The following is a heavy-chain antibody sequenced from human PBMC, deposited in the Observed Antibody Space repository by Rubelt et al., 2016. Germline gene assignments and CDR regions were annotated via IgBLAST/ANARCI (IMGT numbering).Heavy chain of an antibody. J-gene: IGHJ4*02. V-gene: IGHV3-66*01. D-gene: IGHD1-14*01. Sequence: GGGLVQPGGSLRLSCAASGFTVSSDYMSWVRQAPGKGLEWVSVIYNDGNTYYANSVKGRFTISRDNAKNSLYLQMNSLRAEDTAVYYCSTGGYYLDYWGQGTLVTVSS. CDR1: GFTVSSDY. CDR3: STGGYYLDY. CDR2: IYNDGNT.